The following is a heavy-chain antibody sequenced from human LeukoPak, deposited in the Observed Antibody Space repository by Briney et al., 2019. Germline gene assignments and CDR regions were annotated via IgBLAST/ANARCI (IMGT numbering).Heavy chain of an antibody. CDR3: ARKTYCSGGRCYGENWFDP. J-gene: IGHJ5*02. CDR1: GGFISGYH. CDR2: IYYTGNA. Sequence: SEPLSLTCTLTGGFISGYHWNWIRQSPGKGREWIANIYYTGNADYNPSLKSRVTISVDTSKNTISMILSTVTSADTAVYYCARKTYCSGGRCYGENWFDPWGQGTLVTVSS. D-gene: IGHD2-15*01. V-gene: IGHV4-59*08.